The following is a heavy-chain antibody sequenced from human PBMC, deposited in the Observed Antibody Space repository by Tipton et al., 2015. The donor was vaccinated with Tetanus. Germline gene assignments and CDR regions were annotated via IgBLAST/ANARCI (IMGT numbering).Heavy chain of an antibody. V-gene: IGHV4-4*02. Sequence: TLSLTCTVFGGSITTTNWWSWVRQTPGKGLEWFGEIHDSGKTNYNPSLESRVTISVDKSKNQFSLNQNSVTAADTAVYYWAKDTDLLVYAFDVGGQGTLVVVSS. CDR2: IHDSGKT. J-gene: IGHJ3*01. CDR3: AKDTDLLVYAFDV. CDR1: GGSITTTNW. D-gene: IGHD1-26*01.